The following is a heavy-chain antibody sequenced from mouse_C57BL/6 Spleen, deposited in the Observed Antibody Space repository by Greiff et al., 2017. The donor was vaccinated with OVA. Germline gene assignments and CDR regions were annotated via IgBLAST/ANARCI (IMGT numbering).Heavy chain of an antibody. CDR1: GYTFTSYW. D-gene: IGHD1-1*01. J-gene: IGHJ2*01. CDR2: IYPGSGST. V-gene: IGHV1-55*01. CDR3: ARDYGSNYYFDY. Sequence: VKLQQPGAELVKPGASVKMSCKASGYTFTSYWITWVKQRPGQGLEWIGDIYPGSGSTNYNEKFKSKATLTVDTSSSTAYMQLSSLTSEDSAVYYCARDYGSNYYFDYWGQGTTLTVSS.